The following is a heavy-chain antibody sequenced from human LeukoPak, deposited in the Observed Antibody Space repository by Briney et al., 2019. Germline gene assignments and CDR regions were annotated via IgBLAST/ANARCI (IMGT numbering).Heavy chain of an antibody. Sequence: SETLSLTCTVSVGSISSYYWSCIRQPPGQGLEWIGYIYYSGSTNYNPSLKSRVTISVDTSKNQFSLKLSSVTAADTAVYYCARDVAGNYFDYWGQGTLVTVSS. D-gene: IGHD3-10*01. J-gene: IGHJ4*02. CDR2: IYYSGST. CDR3: ARDVAGNYFDY. V-gene: IGHV4-59*01. CDR1: VGSISSYY.